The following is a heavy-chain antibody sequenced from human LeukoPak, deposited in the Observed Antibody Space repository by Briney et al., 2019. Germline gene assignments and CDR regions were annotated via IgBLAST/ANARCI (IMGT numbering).Heavy chain of an antibody. D-gene: IGHD3-3*01. Sequence: GGSLRLSCAASGFTVSSNYMSWVRQAPGKGLEWVSVIYSGGSTYYADSVKGRFTISRDNSKNTLYLQMNSLRAEDTAVYYCARDWFWSGYQPYWGQGTLVTVSS. CDR3: ARDWFWSGYQPY. V-gene: IGHV3-66*01. CDR2: IYSGGST. CDR1: GFTVSSNY. J-gene: IGHJ4*02.